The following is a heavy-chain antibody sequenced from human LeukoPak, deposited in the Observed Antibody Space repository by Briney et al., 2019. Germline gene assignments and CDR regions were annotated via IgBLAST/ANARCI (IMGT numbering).Heavy chain of an antibody. J-gene: IGHJ4*02. Sequence: PSETLSLTCTVSGGSISSGDYYWSWIRQPPGKGLEWIGYIYYSGSTYYNPSLKSRVTISVDTSKNQFSLKLSSVTAADTAVYYCARMSGSYVVDYWGQGTLVTVSS. CDR3: ARMSGSYVVDY. CDR1: GGSISSGDYY. CDR2: IYYSGST. V-gene: IGHV4-30-4*08. D-gene: IGHD1-26*01.